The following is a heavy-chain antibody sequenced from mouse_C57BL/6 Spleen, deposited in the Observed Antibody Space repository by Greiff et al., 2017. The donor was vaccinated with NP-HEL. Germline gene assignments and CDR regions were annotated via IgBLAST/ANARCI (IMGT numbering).Heavy chain of an antibody. CDR1: GYTFTSYW. D-gene: IGHD1-1*01. J-gene: IGHJ2*01. CDR2: IYPSDSET. CDR3: ARSGRTTVDYFDY. V-gene: IGHV1-61*01. Sequence: VQLQQPGAELVRPGSSVKLSCKASGYTFTSYWMDWVKQRPGQGLEWIGNIYPSDSETHYNQKFKDKATLTVDKSSSTAYMQLSSLTSEDAAVYYCARSGRTTVDYFDYWGQGTTLTVSS.